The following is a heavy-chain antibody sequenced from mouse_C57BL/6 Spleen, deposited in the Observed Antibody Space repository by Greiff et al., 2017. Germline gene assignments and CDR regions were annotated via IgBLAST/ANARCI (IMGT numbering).Heavy chain of an antibody. J-gene: IGHJ1*03. CDR3: ARLPIYDGYHWYFDV. V-gene: IGHV1-80*01. CDR1: GYAFSSYW. CDR2: IYPGDGDT. Sequence: VQLQQSGAELVKPGASVKISCKASGYAFSSYWMNWVKQRPGKGLAWIGQIYPGDGDTNYNGKFKGKATLTADKSSSTAYMQLSSLTSEDSAVYFCARLPIYDGYHWYFDVWGTGTTVTVSS. D-gene: IGHD2-3*01.